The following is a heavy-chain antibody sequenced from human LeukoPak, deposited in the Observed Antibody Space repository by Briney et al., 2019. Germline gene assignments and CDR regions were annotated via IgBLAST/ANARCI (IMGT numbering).Heavy chain of an antibody. CDR1: GDSISGYY. CDR3: ARVSSSGWYAGADY. D-gene: IGHD6-19*01. J-gene: IGHJ4*02. CDR2: IYSSGST. V-gene: IGHV4-59*01. Sequence: SETLSLTCTVSGDSISGYYWSWIRQPPGKGLEWIGFIYSSGSTNYNPSLKSRVTISVDTSKNQFALRVNSVTAADTAVYYCARVSSSGWYAGADYWGQGTLVTVSS.